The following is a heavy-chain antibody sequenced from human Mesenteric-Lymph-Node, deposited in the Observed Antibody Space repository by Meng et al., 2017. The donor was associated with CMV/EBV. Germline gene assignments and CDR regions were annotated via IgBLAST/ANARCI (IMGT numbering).Heavy chain of an antibody. CDR1: GFTFSSYA. Sequence: GESLKISCAASGFTFSSYAMHWVRQAPGKGLEWVAVISYDGSNKYYADSAKGRFTISRDNSKNTLYLQMNSLRAEDTAVYYCAREGYDFWSGYYKGKGFDYWGQGTLVTVSS. CDR3: AREGYDFWSGYYKGKGFDY. D-gene: IGHD3-3*01. J-gene: IGHJ4*02. CDR2: ISYDGSNK. V-gene: IGHV3-30*04.